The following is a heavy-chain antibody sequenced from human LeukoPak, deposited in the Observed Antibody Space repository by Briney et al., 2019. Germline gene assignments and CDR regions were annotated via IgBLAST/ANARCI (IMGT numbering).Heavy chain of an antibody. V-gene: IGHV4-38-2*01. CDR1: GYSISSGYY. Sequence: SETLSLTCAVSGYSISSGYYWGWIRQPPGKGLEWIGSIYHSGSTYYNPSLKSRVTISVDTSKNQFSLKLSSVTAADTAVYYCARVLPNVLYIVVVPAATPIRAWFDPWGQGTLVTVSS. CDR2: IYHSGST. J-gene: IGHJ5*02. CDR3: ARVLPNVLYIVVVPAATPIRAWFDP. D-gene: IGHD2-2*01.